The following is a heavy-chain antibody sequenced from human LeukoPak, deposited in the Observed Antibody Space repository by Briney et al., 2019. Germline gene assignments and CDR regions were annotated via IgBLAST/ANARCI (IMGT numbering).Heavy chain of an antibody. J-gene: IGHJ1*01. D-gene: IGHD5-24*01. V-gene: IGHV3-23*01. CDR3: AKDYNGYINAEYFQH. Sequence: GGSLRLSCAASGFTFSSYAMSWVRQAPGKGLEWVSAISGSGGSTYYADSVKGRFTISRDNSKNTLYLQMNSLRAEDTAVYYCAKDYNGYINAEYFQHWGQGTLVTVSS. CDR2: ISGSGGST. CDR1: GFTFSSYA.